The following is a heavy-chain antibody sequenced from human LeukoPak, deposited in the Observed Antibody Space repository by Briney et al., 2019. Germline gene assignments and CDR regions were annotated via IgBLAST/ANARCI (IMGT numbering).Heavy chain of an antibody. J-gene: IGHJ4*02. D-gene: IGHD6-19*01. Sequence: ASVKVSCKASGYTFTSYGISWVRQAPGQGLEWMGWISAYNGNTNYAQKLQGRVTMTTDTSTSTAYMELRSLRSDDTAVYYCATGLAVVASPNYFDYGGQGTLVTVSS. CDR3: ATGLAVVASPNYFDY. V-gene: IGHV1-18*01. CDR2: ISAYNGNT. CDR1: GYTFTSYG.